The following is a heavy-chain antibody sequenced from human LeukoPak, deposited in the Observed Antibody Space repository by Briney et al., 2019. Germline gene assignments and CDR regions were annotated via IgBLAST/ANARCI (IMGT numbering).Heavy chain of an antibody. CDR1: GVTFSTSP. CDR3: AKAGHHFNPFYI. V-gene: IGHV3-23*01. CDR2: IHAGGSDP. J-gene: IGHJ4*02. Sequence: GGSLRLSCAVSGVTFSTSPMGWVRQAPGKGLEWVSHIHAGGSDPFSADSVQGRCTISRDNSENVLSLQVHNLRAEDAAILFCAKAGHHFNPFYIWGQGTLVTVSS. D-gene: IGHD2-21*01.